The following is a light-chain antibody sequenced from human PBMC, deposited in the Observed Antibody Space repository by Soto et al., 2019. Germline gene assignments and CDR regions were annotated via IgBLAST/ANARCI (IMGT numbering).Light chain of an antibody. CDR2: DVS. J-gene: IGKJ1*01. V-gene: IGKV3-11*01. Sequence: ETVLTQSPATLSLSPGERATISCRASQSVTTYLAWYQQKPGQAPRLLIYDVSNRATGIPARFSGSGSGTDFTLTISSLEPEDFAVYYCQQYSSWPPWTFGQGTKVEIK. CDR3: QQYSSWPPWT. CDR1: QSVTTY.